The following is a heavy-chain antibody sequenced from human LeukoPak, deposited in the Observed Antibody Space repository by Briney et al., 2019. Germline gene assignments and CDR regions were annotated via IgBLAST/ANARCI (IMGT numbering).Heavy chain of an antibody. J-gene: IGHJ4*02. V-gene: IGHV3-30-3*01. Sequence: PGGSLRLSCAASGFTFSSYAMHWVRQAPGKGLEWVAVISYDGSNKYYADSVKGRFTISRDNSKNTLYLQMSSLRAEDTAVYYCARVPVVAATEDYWGQGTLVTVSS. D-gene: IGHD2-15*01. CDR1: GFTFSSYA. CDR3: ARVPVVAATEDY. CDR2: ISYDGSNK.